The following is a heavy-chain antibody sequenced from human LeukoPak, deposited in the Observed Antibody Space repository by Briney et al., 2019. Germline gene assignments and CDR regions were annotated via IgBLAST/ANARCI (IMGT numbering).Heavy chain of an antibody. V-gene: IGHV4-4*07. J-gene: IGHJ3*02. CDR1: GGSISSYY. CDR2: IYTSGST. CDR3: ARDNLDASAFDI. Sequence: PSETLSLTCTVSGGSISSYYWSWIRQPAGKGLEWIGRIYTSGSTKYNPSLKSRVTMSLDTSKNQFSLKLRSVTAADTAVYYCARDNLDASAFDIWGQGTMVTVSS.